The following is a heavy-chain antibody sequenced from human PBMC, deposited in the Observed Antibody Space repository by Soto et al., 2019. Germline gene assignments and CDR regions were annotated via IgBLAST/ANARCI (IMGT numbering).Heavy chain of an antibody. CDR3: ARDYSNFDF. D-gene: IGHD2-15*01. Sequence: SETLSLTCAVYGGSFSGYDWSWIRHPPGKGLEWIGEIKHSGSPKYNPSLKSRVTISVETSKNQFSLKLSSVTAPDTAVYYCARDYSNFDFWGKGTLVTVSS. CDR1: GGSFSGYD. J-gene: IGHJ4*02. CDR2: IKHSGSP. V-gene: IGHV4-34*01.